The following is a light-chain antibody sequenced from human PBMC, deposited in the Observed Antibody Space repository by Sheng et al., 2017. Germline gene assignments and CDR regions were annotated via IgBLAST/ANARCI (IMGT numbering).Light chain of an antibody. V-gene: IGKV3-11*01. CDR2: GAS. J-gene: IGKJ4*01. CDR1: QSVSSY. Sequence: EIVLTQSPATLSLSPGERATLSCRASQSVSSYLAWYQQKPGQAPRLLIYGASNRATGIPARFSGSGSGTDFTLTISSLEPEDFAVYYCQQRSNWPPTFGGGTEGGRSN. CDR3: QQRSNWPPT.